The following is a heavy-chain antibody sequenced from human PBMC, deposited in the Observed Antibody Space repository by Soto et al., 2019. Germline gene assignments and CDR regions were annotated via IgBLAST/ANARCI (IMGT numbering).Heavy chain of an antibody. CDR3: ARDYRFFEWLPRGYYYSGMDV. V-gene: IGHV3-48*03. CDR2: ISSSGSTI. Sequence: PGGSLRLSCAASGFTFSSYEMNWVRQAPGKGLGWVSYISSSGSTIYYADSVKGRFTISRDNAKNSLYLQMNSLRAEDTAVYYCARDYRFFEWLPRGYYYSGMDVWGQGATVTVSS. J-gene: IGHJ6*02. D-gene: IGHD3-3*01. CDR1: GFTFSSYE.